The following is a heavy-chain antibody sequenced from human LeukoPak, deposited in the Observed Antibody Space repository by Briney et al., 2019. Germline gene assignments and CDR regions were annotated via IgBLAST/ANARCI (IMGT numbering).Heavy chain of an antibody. CDR3: ARDRVYGAIKGAFDI. Sequence: SQTLSLTCAVSGGSISSGGYSWSWIRRPPGKGLEWIGYIYHSGSTYYNPFLKSRVTISVDRSKNQFSLKLSSVTAADTAVYYCARDRVYGAIKGAFDIWGQGTMVTVSS. D-gene: IGHD4-17*01. CDR1: GGSISSGGYS. V-gene: IGHV4-30-2*01. CDR2: IYHSGST. J-gene: IGHJ3*02.